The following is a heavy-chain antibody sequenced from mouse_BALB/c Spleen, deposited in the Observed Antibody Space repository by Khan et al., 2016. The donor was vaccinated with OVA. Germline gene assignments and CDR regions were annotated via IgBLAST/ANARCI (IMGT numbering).Heavy chain of an antibody. V-gene: IGHV9-3-1*01. J-gene: IGHJ1*01. D-gene: IGHD1-1*02. CDR1: GYTFTNYG. CDR2: INTYTGEP. Sequence: QIQLVQSGPELKKPGETVKISCKASGYTFTNYGMNWVKQTPGKGLKWMGWINTYTGEPTYADDLKGRFAYSLDTSASTAYLQINNINNGDSATYFCGSGGYWYFDVWGAGTTVTVSS. CDR3: GSGGYWYFDV.